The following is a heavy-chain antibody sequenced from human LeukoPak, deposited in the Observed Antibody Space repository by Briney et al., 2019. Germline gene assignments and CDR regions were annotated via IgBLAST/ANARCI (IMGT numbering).Heavy chain of an antibody. Sequence: GGSLRLSCATSGFTFSSYWMYWVRQAPGKGLVWVSRINPDGSSTSYADSVKGRFTISRDNAKNTLYLQMNSLRAEDTAVFYCARDSGGSCYNWGQGTLVTVSS. V-gene: IGHV3-74*01. CDR3: ARDSGGSCYN. CDR2: INPDGSST. D-gene: IGHD2-15*01. J-gene: IGHJ4*02. CDR1: GFTFSSYW.